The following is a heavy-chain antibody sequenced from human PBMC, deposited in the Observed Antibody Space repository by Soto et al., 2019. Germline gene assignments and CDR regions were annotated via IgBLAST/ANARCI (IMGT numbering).Heavy chain of an antibody. CDR2: NNGGDGKT. CDR1: GYTFTIHA. J-gene: IGHJ4*01. CDR3: ARGFYGSADY. Sequence: QVHLVQSGAEVKRPGASVKISCKASGYTFTIHAIHWVRQAPGQRLEWMGWNNGGDGKTEYSQKFQGRVTLTRDTSTTTVYMDLNTLTSEDTAVYYCARGFYGSADYWGQEPWSPSPQ. V-gene: IGHV1-3*01. D-gene: IGHD3-10*01.